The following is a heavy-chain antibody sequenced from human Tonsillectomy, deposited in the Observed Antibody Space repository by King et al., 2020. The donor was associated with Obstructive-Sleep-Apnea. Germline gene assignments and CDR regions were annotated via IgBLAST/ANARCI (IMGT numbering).Heavy chain of an antibody. CDR2: MNPNSGNT. CDR3: ARVGEDCSSTSCYGDNWFDP. J-gene: IGHJ5*02. D-gene: IGHD2-2*01. Sequence: QLVQSGAEVKKPGASVKVSCKASGYTFTSYDINWVRQATGQGLEWMGWMNPNSGNTGYAQKFQGRVTMTRNTSISTAYMELSSLRSADTAVYYCARVGEDCSSTSCYGDNWFDPWGQGTLVTVSS. CDR1: GYTFTSYD. V-gene: IGHV1-8*01.